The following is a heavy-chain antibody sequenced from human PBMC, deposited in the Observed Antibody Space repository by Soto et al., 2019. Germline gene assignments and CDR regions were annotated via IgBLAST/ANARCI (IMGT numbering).Heavy chain of an antibody. CDR2: IYYSGST. Sequence: PSETLSLTCTVSGGSISSSSYYWGWIRQPPGKGLEWIRSIYYSGSTYYNPSLKSRVTISVDTSKNQFSLKLNSVTAADTAVYYCARREIAALDYWGQGTLVTVSS. CDR3: ARREIAALDY. D-gene: IGHD6-6*01. CDR1: GGSISSSSYY. J-gene: IGHJ4*02. V-gene: IGHV4-39*01.